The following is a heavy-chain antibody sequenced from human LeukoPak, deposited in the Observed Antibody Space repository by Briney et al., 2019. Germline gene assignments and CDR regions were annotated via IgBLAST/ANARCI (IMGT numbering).Heavy chain of an antibody. J-gene: IGHJ4*02. Sequence: KPSETLSLTCAVYGGSFSGYYWSWIRQPPGKGLEWIGEINHSGSTNYNPSLKSRVTISVDTSKNQFSLKLSTVTGADTAIYYCARIWKRLGVDYWGQGTLVTVSS. CDR3: ARIWKRLGVDY. D-gene: IGHD6-25*01. V-gene: IGHV4-34*01. CDR1: GGSFSGYY. CDR2: INHSGST.